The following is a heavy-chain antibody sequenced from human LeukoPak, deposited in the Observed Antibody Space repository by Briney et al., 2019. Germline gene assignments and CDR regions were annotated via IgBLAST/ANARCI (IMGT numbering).Heavy chain of an antibody. J-gene: IGHJ4*02. CDR3: ARTYYDILTGYYYFDY. D-gene: IGHD3-9*01. Sequence: GASVKVSCKASGYTFTSYDINWVRQATGQGLEWMGWMNPNSGNTGYAQKFQGRVTMTRNTSIGTAYMELSSLRSEDTAVYYCARTYYDILTGYYYFDYWGQGTLVTVSS. CDR2: MNPNSGNT. CDR1: GYTFTSYD. V-gene: IGHV1-8*01.